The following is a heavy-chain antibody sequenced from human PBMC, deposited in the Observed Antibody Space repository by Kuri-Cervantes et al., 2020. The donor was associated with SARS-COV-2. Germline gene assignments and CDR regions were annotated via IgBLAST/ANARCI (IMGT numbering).Heavy chain of an antibody. Sequence: GESLKISCAASGFTFSSYDMHWVRQATGKGLEWVSAIGTAGDPYYPGSVKGRFTISRENAKNSLYLQINSLRAGDTAVYYCARGRREYQLLFEGFGYWGQGTLVTVSS. CDR1: GFTFSSYD. J-gene: IGHJ4*02. CDR2: IGTAGDP. D-gene: IGHD2-2*01. CDR3: ARGRREYQLLFEGFGY. V-gene: IGHV3-13*05.